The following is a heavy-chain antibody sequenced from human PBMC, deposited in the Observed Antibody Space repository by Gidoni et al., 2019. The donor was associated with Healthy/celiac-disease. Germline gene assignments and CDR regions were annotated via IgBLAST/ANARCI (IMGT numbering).Heavy chain of an antibody. CDR1: GGSISSSNW. CDR3: ARGRRGYYGSGSYYSMTYYYYYGMDV. Sequence: QVQLQESGPGLVKPSGTLSLNCAVSGGSISSSNWWVWVRPPPGKGREWIGDIYLSGSTNSNPSLKSRVTISVDKSKNQFALKLSSVTAADTAVYYCARGRRGYYGSGSYYSMTYYYYYGMDVWGQGTTVTVSS. J-gene: IGHJ6*02. V-gene: IGHV4-4*02. D-gene: IGHD3-10*01. CDR2: IYLSGST.